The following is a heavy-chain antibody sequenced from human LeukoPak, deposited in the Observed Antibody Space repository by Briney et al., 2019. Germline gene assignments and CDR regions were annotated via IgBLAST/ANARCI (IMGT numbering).Heavy chain of an antibody. D-gene: IGHD4-17*01. CDR2: IKSKTDGGTT. CDR1: GFAFSNYA. V-gene: IGHV3-15*01. J-gene: IGHJ4*02. Sequence: GGSLRLSCAASGFAFSNYAMSWVRQAPGKGLEWVGRIKSKTDGGTTDYAAPVKGRFTISRDDSKNTLYLQMNSLKTEDTAVYYCTATVTFSFDYWGQGTLVTVSS. CDR3: TATVTFSFDY.